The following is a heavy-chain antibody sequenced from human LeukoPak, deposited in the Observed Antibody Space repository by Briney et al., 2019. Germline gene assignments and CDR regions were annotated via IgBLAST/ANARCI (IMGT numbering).Heavy chain of an antibody. J-gene: IGHJ4*02. CDR2: INPNSGGT. V-gene: IGHV1-2*06. CDR1: GYTFTGYY. Sequence: ASVKVSCKASGYTFTGYYMHWVRQAPGQGLEWMGRINPNSGGTNYAQKFQGRVTMTRDTSISTAYMELSRLRSDDTAVYYCASGGAGYCTNGVCYLVYWGQGTLVTVSS. D-gene: IGHD2-8*01. CDR3: ASGGAGYCTNGVCYLVY.